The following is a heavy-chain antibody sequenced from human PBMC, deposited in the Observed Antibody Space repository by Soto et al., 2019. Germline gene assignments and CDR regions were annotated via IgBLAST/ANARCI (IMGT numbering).Heavy chain of an antibody. CDR3: ARDLGRRGSGL. CDR1: GCSISSSNV. D-gene: IGHD3-10*01. Sequence: PSETLSLTCTVSGCSISSSNVRSGVRQPPGKGLEWIGEIYHSGSTNYNPSLKSRVTISVDKSKNQSSLKLSSVTAADTAVYYCARDLGRRGSGLWGQGTLVTVSS. V-gene: IGHV4-4*02. J-gene: IGHJ4*02. CDR2: IYHSGST.